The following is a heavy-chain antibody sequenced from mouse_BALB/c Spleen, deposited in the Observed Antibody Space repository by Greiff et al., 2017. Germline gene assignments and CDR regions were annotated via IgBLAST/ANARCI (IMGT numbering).Heavy chain of an antibody. Sequence: EVKLVESGGGLVQPGGSRKLSCAASGFTFSSFGMHWVRQAPEKGLEWVAYISSGSSTIYYADTVKGRFTISRDNPKNTLFLQMTSLRSEDTAMYYCARGINAMDYWGQGTSVTVSS. CDR3: ARGINAMDY. J-gene: IGHJ4*01. CDR2: ISSGSSTI. V-gene: IGHV5-17*02. CDR1: GFTFSSFG.